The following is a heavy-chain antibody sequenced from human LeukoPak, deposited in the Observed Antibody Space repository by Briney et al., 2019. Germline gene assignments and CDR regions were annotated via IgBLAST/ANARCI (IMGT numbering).Heavy chain of an antibody. Sequence: ASVKVSCKASGYTFTGYYMHWVRQAPGQGLEWMGWINPNSGGTNYAQKFQGRVTMTRDTSISTAYMELSRLRSDDTAVYYCARGARATMIVVVITTTAPCDYWGQGTLDTVSS. V-gene: IGHV1-2*02. CDR2: INPNSGGT. J-gene: IGHJ4*02. CDR3: ARGARATMIVVVITTTAPCDY. CDR1: GYTFTGYY. D-gene: IGHD3-22*01.